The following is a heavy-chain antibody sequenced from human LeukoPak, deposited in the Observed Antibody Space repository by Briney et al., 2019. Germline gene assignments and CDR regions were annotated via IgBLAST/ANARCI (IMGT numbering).Heavy chain of an antibody. CDR2: MFTPGTI. CDR3: ARLSGRDYYFDY. V-gene: IGHV4-61*02. Sequence: PSQTLSLTCTVSGGSVSSGIYYWSWIRQPAGKGLEWIGRMFTPGTINYNPSLKSRVTISLDTSKNQFSLKLSSVTAADTAVYYCARLSGRDYYFDYWGRGTLVTVSS. CDR1: GGSVSSGIYY. D-gene: IGHD3-10*01. J-gene: IGHJ4*02.